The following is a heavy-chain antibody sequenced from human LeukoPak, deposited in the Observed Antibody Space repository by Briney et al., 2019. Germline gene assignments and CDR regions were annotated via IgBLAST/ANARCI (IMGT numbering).Heavy chain of an antibody. Sequence: GGSLRLSCAASGFTFSTYGMHWVRQASGKGLEWVAFVRYDGSKKYYTNSVKGRFTISRDNSKNTLYLQMNSLRAEDTAVYYCAKDLNSDYGNAFDIWGQGTTVTISS. CDR2: VRYDGSKK. CDR1: GFTFSTYG. D-gene: IGHD4-17*01. J-gene: IGHJ3*02. CDR3: AKDLNSDYGNAFDI. V-gene: IGHV3-30*02.